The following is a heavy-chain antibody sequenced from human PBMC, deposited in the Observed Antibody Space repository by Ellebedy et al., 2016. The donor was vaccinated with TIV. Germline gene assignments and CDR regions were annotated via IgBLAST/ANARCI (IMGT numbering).Heavy chain of an antibody. J-gene: IGHJ6*03. CDR2: IIPIFGTA. V-gene: IGHV1-69*13. CDR1: GYTFTSYY. Sequence: SVKVSCXASGYTFTSYYMHWVRQAPGQGLEWMGGIIPIFGTANYAQKFQGRVTITADESTSTVYMELSSLRSEDTAVYYCARDRGITMVRGVIGYYYMDVWGKGTTVTVSS. CDR3: ARDRGITMVRGVIGYYYMDV. D-gene: IGHD3-10*01.